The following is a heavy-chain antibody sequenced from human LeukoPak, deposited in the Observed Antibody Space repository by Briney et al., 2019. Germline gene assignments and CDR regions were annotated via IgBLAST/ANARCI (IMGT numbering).Heavy chain of an antibody. CDR1: GGSISSGGYY. V-gene: IGHV4-31*03. J-gene: IGHJ4*02. CDR3: ARESGGGDYERFFDY. CDR2: IYYSGST. Sequence: SETLSLTCTVSGGSISSGGYYWSWIRQHPGKGLEWIGYIYYSGSTYYNPSLKSRVTISVDTSKNQFSLKLSSVTAADTAVYYCARESGGGDYERFFDYWGQGTLVTVSS. D-gene: IGHD4-17*01.